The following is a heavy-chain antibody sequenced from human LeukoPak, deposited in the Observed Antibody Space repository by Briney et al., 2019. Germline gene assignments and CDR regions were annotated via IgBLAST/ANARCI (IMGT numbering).Heavy chain of an antibody. Sequence: GRSLRLSCAASGFTFSSYGMHWVRQAPGKGLEWVAVISYDGSNKYYADSVKGRFTISRDNSKNTLYLQMNSLRAEDTAVYYCSGGSSGFDYWGQGTLVTVSS. CDR2: ISYDGSNK. CDR1: GFTFSSYG. D-gene: IGHD3-16*01. CDR3: SGGSSGFDY. J-gene: IGHJ4*02. V-gene: IGHV3-30*03.